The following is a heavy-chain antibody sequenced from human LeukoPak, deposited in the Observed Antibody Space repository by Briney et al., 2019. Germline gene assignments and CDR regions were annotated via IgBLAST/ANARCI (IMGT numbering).Heavy chain of an antibody. Sequence: GGSLRLSCAASGLTVSNNYMGWVRQAPAKGLEWVSVVNTVDTTYYADSVRGRFTISRDSSENTLYLQMNSLRVEDTAVYYCAGSLAYCGGDCRLGDYWGQGTLVTVSS. V-gene: IGHV3-66*01. J-gene: IGHJ4*02. CDR2: VNTVDTT. D-gene: IGHD2-21*02. CDR1: GLTVSNNY. CDR3: AGSLAYCGGDCRLGDY.